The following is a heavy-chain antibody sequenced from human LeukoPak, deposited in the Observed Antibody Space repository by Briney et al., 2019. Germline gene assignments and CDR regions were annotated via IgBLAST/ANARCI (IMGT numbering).Heavy chain of an antibody. CDR1: GFTFDDYA. V-gene: IGHV3-43*02. CDR3: AKDMGWSGHYRFDY. CDR2: ISGDGGST. D-gene: IGHD3-3*01. J-gene: IGHJ4*02. Sequence: GGSLRLSCAASGFTFDDYAMHWVRQAPGKGLECVSLISGDGGSTYYADSVKGRFTISRDNSKNSLYLQMNSLRTEDTALYYCAKDMGWSGHYRFDYWGQGTLVTVSS.